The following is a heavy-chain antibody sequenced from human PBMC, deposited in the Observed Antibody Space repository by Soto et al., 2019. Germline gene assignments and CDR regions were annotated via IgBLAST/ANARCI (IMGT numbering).Heavy chain of an antibody. D-gene: IGHD3-3*01. CDR1: GFTFSSFG. Sequence: QVQVVESGGGVVQPGRSLRLSCAASGFTFSSFGMHWVRQAPGKGLEWVSLIWYDGSKKSYGDSVKGRFTICRDNSRNRVYLQMNSLRADDTAVYYCARDASYYSLWSGYYPSRNGMDVWGQGTTVTVSS. CDR3: ARDASYYSLWSGYYPSRNGMDV. J-gene: IGHJ6*02. CDR2: IWYDGSKK. V-gene: IGHV3-33*01.